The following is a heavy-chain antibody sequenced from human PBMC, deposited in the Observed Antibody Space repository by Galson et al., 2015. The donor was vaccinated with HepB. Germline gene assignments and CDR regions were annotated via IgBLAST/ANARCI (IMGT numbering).Heavy chain of an antibody. D-gene: IGHD2-21*02. J-gene: IGHJ6*02. CDR2: INAGNGNT. CDR3: ARDPPGDFAMDV. Sequence: SVKVSCKASGYTFTSYAMHWVRQAPGQRLEWMGWINAGNGNTKYSQKFQGRVTITRDTSASTAYMELSSLRSEDTAVYYCARDPPGDFAMDVWGQGTTVTVSS. CDR1: GYTFTSYA. V-gene: IGHV1-3*01.